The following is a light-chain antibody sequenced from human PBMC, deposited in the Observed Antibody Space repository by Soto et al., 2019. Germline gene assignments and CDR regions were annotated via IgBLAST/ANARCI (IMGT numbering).Light chain of an antibody. CDR3: QQYNEGWT. CDR1: QSVTRN. CDR2: GAS. V-gene: IGKV3-15*01. J-gene: IGKJ1*01. Sequence: IVMTQSPATLSVSPGERAILSCRASQSVTRNLAWYQQKPGQAPRLLIYGASTRATNIPARFSGSGSGTEFTLTISSLQSEDFALYYCQQYNEGWTFGQGTKVEIK.